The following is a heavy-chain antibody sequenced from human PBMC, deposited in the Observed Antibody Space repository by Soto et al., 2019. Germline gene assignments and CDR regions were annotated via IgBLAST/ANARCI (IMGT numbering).Heavy chain of an antibody. CDR1: GFTFSSYA. CDR3: VGYCSGGSCYSPYYGMDV. Sequence: GGSLRLSCSASGFTFSSYAMHWVRQAPGKGLEYVSAISSNGGSTYYADSVKGRFTISRDNSKNTLYLQMSSLRAEDTAVYYCVGYCSGGSCYSPYYGMDVWGQGTTVTVSS. V-gene: IGHV3-64D*08. D-gene: IGHD2-15*01. CDR2: ISSNGGST. J-gene: IGHJ6*02.